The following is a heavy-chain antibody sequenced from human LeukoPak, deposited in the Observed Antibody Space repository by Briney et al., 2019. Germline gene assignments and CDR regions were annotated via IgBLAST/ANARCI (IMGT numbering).Heavy chain of an antibody. CDR1: EYTFTSYD. D-gene: IGHD6-13*01. CDR3: ARGWYPSGREVTHSQYYYMDV. J-gene: IGHJ6*03. V-gene: IGHV1-8*01. CDR2: MNPNSGNT. Sequence: GASVKVSCKASEYTFTSYDINWVRQATGQGLEWMGWMNPNSGNTGYAQKFQGRVTMTRNISISTAYMELSSLRSEDTAVYYCARGWYPSGREVTHSQYYYMDVWGKGSTITVSS.